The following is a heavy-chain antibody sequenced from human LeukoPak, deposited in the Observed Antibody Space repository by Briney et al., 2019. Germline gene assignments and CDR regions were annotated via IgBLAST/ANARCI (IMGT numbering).Heavy chain of an antibody. V-gene: IGHV4-59*02. CDR2: IYYTGT. CDR1: GDAVSDYY. D-gene: IGHD7-27*01. J-gene: IGHJ4*02. Sequence: LQTLSLTCTVSGDAVSDYYWRWIRQSPGKGRDWIGYIYYTGTSYNPSLSRRVTMSTDTSKIQFSLNLSSVTAADKAVYYCASRKLGNVDWGQGTLVTVSS. CDR3: ASRKLGNVD.